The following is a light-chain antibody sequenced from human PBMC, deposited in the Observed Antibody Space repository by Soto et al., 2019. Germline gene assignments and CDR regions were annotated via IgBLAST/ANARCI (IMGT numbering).Light chain of an antibody. Sequence: DIQMTQSPSTLSASVGDRVTITCRASQSISSWLAGYQQKPGKAPKLLIYKASSLQSGVPSRFSGSASGTEFTLTISSLQPDDFAAYYSQQYNSYPWSFGQGTKVEIK. J-gene: IGKJ1*01. CDR1: QSISSW. V-gene: IGKV1-5*03. CDR3: QQYNSYPWS. CDR2: KAS.